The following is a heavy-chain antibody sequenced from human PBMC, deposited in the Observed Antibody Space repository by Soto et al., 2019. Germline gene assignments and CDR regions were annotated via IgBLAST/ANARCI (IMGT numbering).Heavy chain of an antibody. J-gene: IGHJ4*02. CDR1: GGSISSYC. CDR2: IYYSGST. V-gene: IGHV4-59*01. D-gene: IGHD4-4*01. CDR3: ARDVVDSNYYSNFDY. Sequence: PSETLSLTCTVSGGSISSYCWSWIRQPPGKGLEWIGYIYYSGSTNYNPSLKSRVTISVDTSKNQYSLKLSSVTAADTAVYYCARDVVDSNYYSNFDYWGQGTLVTVSS.